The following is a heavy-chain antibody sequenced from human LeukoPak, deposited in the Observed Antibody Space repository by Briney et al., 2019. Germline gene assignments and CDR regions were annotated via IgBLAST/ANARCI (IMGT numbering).Heavy chain of an antibody. CDR3: ARDSGDYPYFMDV. CDR2: ISTSART. V-gene: IGHV4-61*02. Sequence: SETLSLTCTVPGGSISSGSYYWSWIRQPAGKGLEWIGRISTSARTNYNPSLQRRLTISVDTSKNQFSLRLTSVTAADTAVYYCARDSGDYPYFMDVWGTGTTVTVSS. CDR1: GGSISSGSYY. J-gene: IGHJ6*03. D-gene: IGHD4-17*01.